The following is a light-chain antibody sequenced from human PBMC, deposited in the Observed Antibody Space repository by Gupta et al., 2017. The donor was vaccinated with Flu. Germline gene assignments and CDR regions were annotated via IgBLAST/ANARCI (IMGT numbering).Light chain of an antibody. CDR3: QQYNSYPYT. CDR2: KAS. V-gene: IGKV1-5*03. J-gene: IGKJ2*01. CDR1: QSISSW. Sequence: DIQMTQSPSTLSASVGDRVTITCRASQSISSWLAWYQQKPGKAPKLLTYKASSLESGVPSRFSGSGSGTEFTLTTSSLQPDDFATYYCQQYNSYPYTFGQGTKLEIK.